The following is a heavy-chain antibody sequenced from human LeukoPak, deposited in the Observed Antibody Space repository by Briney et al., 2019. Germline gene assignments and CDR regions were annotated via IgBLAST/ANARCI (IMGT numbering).Heavy chain of an antibody. CDR2: IYTSGST. J-gene: IGHJ4*02. V-gene: IGHV4-61*02. CDR1: GGSISSGSYY. Sequence: KPSQTLSLTCTVSGGSISSGSYYWSWIQQPAGKGLEWIGRIYTSGSTNYNPSLKSRVTISVDTSKNQFSLKLSSVTAADTAVYYCARDTYYYDSSGYALFDYWGQGTLVTVSS. CDR3: ARDTYYYDSSGYALFDY. D-gene: IGHD3-22*01.